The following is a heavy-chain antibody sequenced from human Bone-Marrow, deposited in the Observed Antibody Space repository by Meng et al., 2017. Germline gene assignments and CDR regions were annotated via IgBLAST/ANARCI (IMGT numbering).Heavy chain of an antibody. J-gene: IGHJ4*02. Sequence: GESLKISCAASGFTFSGSAMHWVRQASGKGLEWVGRIRSKANSYATAYAASVKGRFTISRDDSKNTLYLQMNSLRAEDTAVYYCARCKWELRSTCFDYWGQGTLVTVSS. V-gene: IGHV3-73*01. CDR1: GFTFSGSA. D-gene: IGHD1-26*01. CDR3: ARCKWELRSTCFDY. CDR2: IRSKANSYAT.